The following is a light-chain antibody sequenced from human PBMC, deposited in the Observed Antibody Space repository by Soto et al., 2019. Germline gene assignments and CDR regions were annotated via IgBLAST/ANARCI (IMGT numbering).Light chain of an antibody. CDR1: SSNIGAGYD. Sequence: QPVLTQPPSVSGAPGQRVTISCTGSSSNIGAGYDVHWYQHLPGTAPKLLIYVNINRPSGVPDRFSGSRSGTSASLAITGLQAEDEANYYCQSYDSSLSGSIFGGGTKVTVL. J-gene: IGLJ2*01. CDR3: QSYDSSLSGSI. V-gene: IGLV1-40*01. CDR2: VNI.